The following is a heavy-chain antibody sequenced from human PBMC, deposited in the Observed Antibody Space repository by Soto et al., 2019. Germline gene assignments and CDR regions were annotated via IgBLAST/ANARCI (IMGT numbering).Heavy chain of an antibody. CDR2: IYSSGST. V-gene: IGHV4-59*01. CDR1: GGSISNYY. CDR3: ARYHSHSYGVYYFDY. D-gene: IGHD4-17*01. Sequence: PSETLSLTCTVSGGSISNYYWNWIRQSPGKGLEWIGYIYSSGSTHYNPSLQNRVTISIDTSKNQVSLKVNSVTAADTAVYYCARYHSHSYGVYYFDYWGQGTPVTVSS. J-gene: IGHJ4*02.